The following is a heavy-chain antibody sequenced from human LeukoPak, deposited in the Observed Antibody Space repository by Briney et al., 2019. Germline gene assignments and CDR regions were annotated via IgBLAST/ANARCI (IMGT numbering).Heavy chain of an antibody. Sequence: SQTLSLTCAISGDSVSSDSAAWNWIRQSPSRGLEWLGRTYYRSKWYYDYAVSVKSRITLNPDTSKNQFSLQLNSVTPEDTTVYYCARKIAAASKGNFDYWGQGTLVTVSS. CDR3: ARKIAAASKGNFDY. CDR1: GDSVSSDSAA. D-gene: IGHD6-13*01. V-gene: IGHV6-1*01. J-gene: IGHJ4*02. CDR2: TYYRSKWYY.